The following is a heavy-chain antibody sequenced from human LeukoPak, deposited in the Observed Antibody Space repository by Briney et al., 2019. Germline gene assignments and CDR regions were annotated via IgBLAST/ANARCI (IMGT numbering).Heavy chain of an antibody. V-gene: IGHV3-48*01. CDR1: GFSFSSYS. Sequence: GGSLRLSCAASGFSFSSYSMNWVRQAPGKGLEWVSYISGSGNAKHYTDSVRGRFTISRDNAKNALYLQMNSLRAEETAVYFCARDYVYAFDYWGQGTLVTVSP. J-gene: IGHJ4*02. CDR3: ARDYVYAFDY. CDR2: ISGSGNAK. D-gene: IGHD2/OR15-2a*01.